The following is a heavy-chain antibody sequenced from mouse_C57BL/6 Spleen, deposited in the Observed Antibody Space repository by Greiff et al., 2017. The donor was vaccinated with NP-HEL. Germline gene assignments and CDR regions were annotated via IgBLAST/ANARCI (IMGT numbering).Heavy chain of an antibody. CDR1: GFTFSSYA. CDR3: TREGEYDYDRYFDV. CDR2: ISSGGDYI. D-gene: IGHD2-4*01. Sequence: EVKLVESGEGLVKPGGSLKLSCAASGFTFSSYAMSWVRQTPEKRLEWVAYISSGGDYIYYADTVKGRFTISRDNARNTLYLQMSSLKSEDTAMYYCTREGEYDYDRYFDVWGTGTTVTVSA. J-gene: IGHJ1*03. V-gene: IGHV5-9-1*02.